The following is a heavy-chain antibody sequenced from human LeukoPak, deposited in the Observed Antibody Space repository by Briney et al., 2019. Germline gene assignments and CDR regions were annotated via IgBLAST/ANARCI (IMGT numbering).Heavy chain of an antibody. CDR3: ARRDGDTFHY. D-gene: IGHD3-10*01. J-gene: IGHJ4*02. Sequence: GESLKISCRGSGYGFTSYWIVWLRQMPGKRLEWMGIIYPGDSDTRYSPSFQGQVTISADKSISTAYLQWSSLKASDTAMYYCARRDGDTFHYWGQGTLVTVSS. V-gene: IGHV5-51*01. CDR1: GYGFTSYW. CDR2: IYPGDSDT.